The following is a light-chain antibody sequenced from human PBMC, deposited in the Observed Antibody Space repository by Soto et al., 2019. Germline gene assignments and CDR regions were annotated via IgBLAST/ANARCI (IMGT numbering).Light chain of an antibody. Sequence: EIVLTQSPGTLSLSPGERATLSCRASQSVSSSYLAWYQQKPGQAPRLLIYGASSLQSGVPSRFSGSGSGTDFALTISSLQPEDFATYYCQQGNSFPVTFGQGTKLEIQ. CDR1: QSVSSSY. CDR3: QQGNSFPVT. J-gene: IGKJ2*01. CDR2: GAS. V-gene: IGKV3-20*01.